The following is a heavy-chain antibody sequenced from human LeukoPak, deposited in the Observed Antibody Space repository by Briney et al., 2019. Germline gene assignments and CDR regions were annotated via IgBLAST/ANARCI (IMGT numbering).Heavy chain of an antibody. CDR1: GYTFTGYY. CDR3: ASTAAGTGY. CDR2: INPNSGGT. J-gene: IGHJ4*02. Sequence: GASVTVSCTASGYTFTGYYMHWVRQAPGQGLEWMGWINPNSGGTNYAQTFQGRVTMTRDTSISTAYMELSRLRSDDTAVYYCASTAAGTGYWGQGTLVTVSS. D-gene: IGHD6-13*01. V-gene: IGHV1-2*02.